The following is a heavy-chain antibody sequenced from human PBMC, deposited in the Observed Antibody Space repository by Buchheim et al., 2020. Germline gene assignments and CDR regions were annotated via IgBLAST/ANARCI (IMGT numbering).Heavy chain of an antibody. CDR1: GGSISSGVYY. V-gene: IGHV4-30-4*01. CDR3: ARGDSIAAAGTVWFDP. J-gene: IGHJ5*02. Sequence: QVQLQESGPGLVKPSQTLSLTCTVSGGSISSGVYYWSWIRQPPGKGLAWIGYIYYSGSTYYNPSLQSRVTISVDTSKNQFSLKLSSVTAADTAVYYCARGDSIAAAGTVWFDPWGQGTL. D-gene: IGHD6-13*01. CDR2: IYYSGST.